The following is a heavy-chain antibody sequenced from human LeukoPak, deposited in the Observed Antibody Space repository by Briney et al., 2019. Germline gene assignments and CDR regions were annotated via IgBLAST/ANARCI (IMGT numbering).Heavy chain of an antibody. Sequence: GGFLRLSCAASGFTFSSYAMSWVRQAPGKGLEWVSAISGSGGSTYYADSVKGRFTISRDNSKNTLYLQMNSLRAEDTAVYYCAKFHGSGSYEFDYWGQGTLVTVSS. CDR1: GFTFSSYA. CDR2: ISGSGGST. CDR3: AKFHGSGSYEFDY. J-gene: IGHJ4*02. D-gene: IGHD3-10*01. V-gene: IGHV3-23*01.